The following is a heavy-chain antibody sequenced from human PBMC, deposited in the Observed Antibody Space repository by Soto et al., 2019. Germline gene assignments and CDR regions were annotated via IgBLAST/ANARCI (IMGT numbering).Heavy chain of an antibody. D-gene: IGHD3-22*01. J-gene: IGHJ4*02. Sequence: PSETLSLTCTFSGGSISSGGYYWSWIRQHPGKGLEWIGYIYYSGSTYYNPSLKSRVTISVDTSKNQFSLKLSSVTAADTAVYYCARASYYYDSSPFDYWGQGTLVTVSS. CDR3: ARASYYYDSSPFDY. V-gene: IGHV4-31*03. CDR1: GGSISSGGYY. CDR2: IYYSGST.